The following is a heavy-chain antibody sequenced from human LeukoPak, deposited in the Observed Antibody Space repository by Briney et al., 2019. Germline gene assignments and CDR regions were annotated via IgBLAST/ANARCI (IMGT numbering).Heavy chain of an antibody. CDR1: GGSLSNYY. D-gene: IGHD2-2*02. CDR3: ARPTKYCSSTSCYIFAFDI. J-gene: IGHJ3*02. CDR2: INHSVGA. Sequence: SEALSLTCAVYGGSLSNYYWTWVRQPPGKGLEWIGEINHSVGANYSPSLKSRVTISVDTSKNQFSLKLSSVTAADTAVYYCARPTKYCSSTSCYIFAFDIWGQGTMVTVSS. V-gene: IGHV4-34*01.